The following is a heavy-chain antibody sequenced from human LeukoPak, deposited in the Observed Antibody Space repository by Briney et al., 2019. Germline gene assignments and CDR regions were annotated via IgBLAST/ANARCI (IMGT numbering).Heavy chain of an antibody. Sequence: GGSLRLSCAAGGFSFSSYSMNWVRQAPGKGLGWVSSISSSISYIYYADSVKGRFTISRDNAKNSLYLRMNSLRAEDTAVYYCARDSTTTFGIDYYYYMDVWGKGTTVTVSS. D-gene: IGHD3-16*01. CDR3: ARDSTTTFGIDYYYYMDV. J-gene: IGHJ6*03. V-gene: IGHV3-21*01. CDR2: ISSSISYI. CDR1: GFSFSSYS.